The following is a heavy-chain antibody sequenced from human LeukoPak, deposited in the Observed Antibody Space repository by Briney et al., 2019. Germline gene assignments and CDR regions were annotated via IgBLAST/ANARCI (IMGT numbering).Heavy chain of an antibody. Sequence: SETLSLTCTVSGGSISSYYWSWIRQPPGKGLEWIGYIYYSGSTYYNPSLKSRVTMSVDTSKNQFSLKLSSVTAADTAVYHCARDVGPPSSVTHWYFDLWGRGTLVTVSS. J-gene: IGHJ2*01. V-gene: IGHV4-30-4*01. D-gene: IGHD2-21*02. CDR2: IYYSGST. CDR3: ARDVGPPSSVTHWYFDL. CDR1: GGSISSYY.